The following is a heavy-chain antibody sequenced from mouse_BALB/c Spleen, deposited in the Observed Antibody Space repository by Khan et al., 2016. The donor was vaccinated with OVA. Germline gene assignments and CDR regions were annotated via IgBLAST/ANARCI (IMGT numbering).Heavy chain of an antibody. Sequence: QVQLKQSGAELAKPGASVKMSCKASGYTFTNYWMHWVKQRPGQGLEWIGYIDPTTGYTEYNQKFKDQAILTADKSSRTAYMQLSSLTSEESAVYYCTRYGSTYTWFGYWGQGTLVTVSA. CDR1: GYTFTNYW. CDR2: IDPTTGYT. V-gene: IGHV1-7*01. J-gene: IGHJ3*01. CDR3: TRYGSTYTWFGY. D-gene: IGHD1-1*01.